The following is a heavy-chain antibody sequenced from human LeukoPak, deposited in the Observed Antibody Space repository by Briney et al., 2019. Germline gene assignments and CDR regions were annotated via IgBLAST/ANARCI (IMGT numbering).Heavy chain of an antibody. Sequence: GRSLRLSCAASGFTFSSYSMNWVRQAPGKGLEWVSSISSSSSYIYYADSVKGRFTISRDNSKNTLYLEMNSLRVGDTAMYYCAKDPNGDYVGAFDFWGQGTMVTVSS. CDR1: GFTFSSYS. CDR3: AKDPNGDYVGAFDF. CDR2: ISSSSSYI. D-gene: IGHD4-17*01. V-gene: IGHV3-21*04. J-gene: IGHJ3*01.